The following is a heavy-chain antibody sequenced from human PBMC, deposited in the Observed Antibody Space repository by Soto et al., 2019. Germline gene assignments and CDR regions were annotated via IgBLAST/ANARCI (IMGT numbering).Heavy chain of an antibody. Sequence: PGGSLRLSCSTSGFTFGDYGMTWFRQAPGKGLEWVGLIRSKSYGKTTEYAASATDRFTISRDDSKRIAYLQMNSLKADDTAVYYCTRERWDYGDPKWYFHLWGRGTLVTVSS. CDR1: GFTFGDYG. CDR2: IRSKSYGKTT. J-gene: IGHJ2*01. CDR3: TRERWDYGDPKWYFHL. D-gene: IGHD4-17*01. V-gene: IGHV3-49*03.